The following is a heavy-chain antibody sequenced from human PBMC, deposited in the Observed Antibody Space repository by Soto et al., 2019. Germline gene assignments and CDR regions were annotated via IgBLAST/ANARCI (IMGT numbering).Heavy chain of an antibody. J-gene: IGHJ4*02. CDR3: ARDCSGGSCLDY. CDR2: IYYSGST. V-gene: IGHV4-31*03. CDR1: GGSISGGGYY. D-gene: IGHD2-15*01. Sequence: PSETLSLTCTVSGGSISGGGYYWSWIRQHPGKGLEWIGYIYYSGSTYYNPSLKSRVTISVDTSNNQFSLKLSSVTAADTAVYYCARDCSGGSCLDYWGQGTLVTVSS.